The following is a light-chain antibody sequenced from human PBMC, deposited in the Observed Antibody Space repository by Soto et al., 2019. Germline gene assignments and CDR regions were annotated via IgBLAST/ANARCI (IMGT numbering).Light chain of an antibody. J-gene: IGLJ2*01. V-gene: IGLV2-14*03. CDR1: SSDVGIYNY. CDR2: DVS. Sequence: QSVLTQPASVSGSPGQSITISCTGTSSDVGIYNYVSWYQHHPGKAPKLMIYDVSNRPSGVSNRFSGSKSGNTASLTISGLQAEDEAHYYCSSYTTSVTVVFGGGTKVTVL. CDR3: SSYTTSVTVV.